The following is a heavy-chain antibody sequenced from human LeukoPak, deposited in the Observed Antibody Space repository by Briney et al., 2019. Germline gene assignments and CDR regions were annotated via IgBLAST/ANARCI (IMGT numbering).Heavy chain of an antibody. Sequence: PGGSLRLSCSASGFIFNKYAMHWVCQAPGKGLEFVSTISINGDNTYYADSVKGRFTIFRDNSKNTLYLQMRSLRVEDTAVYYCVKDHEYSYDYWGRGTLVTVSS. CDR2: ISINGDNT. CDR3: VKDHEYSYDY. V-gene: IGHV3-64D*06. D-gene: IGHD4-11*01. J-gene: IGHJ4*02. CDR1: GFIFNKYA.